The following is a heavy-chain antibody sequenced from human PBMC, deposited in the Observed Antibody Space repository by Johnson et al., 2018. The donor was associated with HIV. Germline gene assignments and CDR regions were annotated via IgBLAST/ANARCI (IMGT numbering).Heavy chain of an antibody. J-gene: IGHJ3*02. CDR2: IKSKTDGGTT. CDR1: GFTVTNAW. CDR3: ARGQLWLLDDALDI. Sequence: VQLVESGGGLVKPGGSLRLSCGPSGFTVTNAWMNWVRQAPGKGLEWVGRIKSKTDGGTTDYAAPVKGRFTISRDDSKTTVYLQMNSLKTGDTAVYYCARGQLWLLDDALDIWGQGTMVTVSS. D-gene: IGHD5-18*01. V-gene: IGHV3-15*01.